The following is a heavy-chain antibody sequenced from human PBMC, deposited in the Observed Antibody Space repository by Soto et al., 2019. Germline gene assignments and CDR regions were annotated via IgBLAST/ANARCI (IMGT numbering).Heavy chain of an antibody. CDR1: GFTFSSYS. D-gene: IGHD6-13*01. J-gene: IGHJ4*02. V-gene: IGHV3-48*01. CDR3: ARESDSSSGDY. Sequence: EVQLVESGGGLVQPGGSLRLSCAASGFTFSSYSMNWVRQAPGKGLEWVSYISSSSSTIYYADSVKGRFNISRDNAKNSLYLQMNSLRAEDTAVYYCARESDSSSGDYWGQGTLVTVSS. CDR2: ISSSSSTI.